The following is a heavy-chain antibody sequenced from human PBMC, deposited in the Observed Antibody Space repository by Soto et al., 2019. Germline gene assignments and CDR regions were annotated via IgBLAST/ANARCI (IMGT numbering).Heavy chain of an antibody. CDR3: ARGLRGTVRAFDI. D-gene: IGHD4-17*01. CDR2: INHSGST. CDR1: GGSFSGYY. J-gene: IGHJ3*02. V-gene: IGHV4-34*01. Sequence: QVQLQQWGAGLLKPSETLSLTCAVYGGSFSGYYWSWIRQPPGKGLEWIGEINHSGSTNYNPSLKSRVXXSXDXXKNQFSLKLSSVTAADTAVYYCARGLRGTVRAFDIWGQGTMVTVSS.